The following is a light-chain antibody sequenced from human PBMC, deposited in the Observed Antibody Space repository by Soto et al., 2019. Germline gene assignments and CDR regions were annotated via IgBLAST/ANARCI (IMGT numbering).Light chain of an antibody. Sequence: EIVLTQSPGTLSLSPGERATLSCRATQTIISNYLAWYQQKPGQAPKLVIHGASTRATGIPDRFSGSGSGTDFTLTISRVEPEDFAVYYCQLYGSSPKTFGQGTKVEVK. J-gene: IGKJ1*01. CDR2: GAS. V-gene: IGKV3-20*01. CDR3: QLYGSSPKT. CDR1: QTIISNY.